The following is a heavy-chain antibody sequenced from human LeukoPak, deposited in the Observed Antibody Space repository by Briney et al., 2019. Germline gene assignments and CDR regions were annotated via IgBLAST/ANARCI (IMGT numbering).Heavy chain of an antibody. V-gene: IGHV1-8*01. CDR2: MNPNSGNT. CDR1: GYTFTSYD. Sequence: PGASVKVSCKASGYTFTSYDISCVRQATGQGLEWMGWMNPNSGNTGYAQKFQGRVTMTRNTSISTAYMELSSLRSEDTAVYYCAGAPSIAARAPDYWGQGTLVTVSS. J-gene: IGHJ4*02. D-gene: IGHD6-6*01. CDR3: AGAPSIAARAPDY.